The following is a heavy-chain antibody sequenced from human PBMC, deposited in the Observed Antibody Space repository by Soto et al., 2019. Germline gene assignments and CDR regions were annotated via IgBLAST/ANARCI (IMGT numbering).Heavy chain of an antibody. V-gene: IGHV3-21*01. CDR3: ARSPGGDAFNV. Sequence: EVQLVESGGGLVKPGGSLRLSCAASGFTFSSYSMNWVRQAPGKGLEWVSSLSSASDYIFYADSVKGRFTISRDNAKKSLFLQMNSLTAEETAVYYWARSPGGDAFNVWGQGTVVTVSS. CDR1: GFTFSSYS. J-gene: IGHJ3*01. CDR2: LSSASDYI.